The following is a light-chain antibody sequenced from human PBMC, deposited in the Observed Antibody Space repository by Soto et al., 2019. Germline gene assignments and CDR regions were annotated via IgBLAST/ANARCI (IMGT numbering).Light chain of an antibody. CDR2: DAS. CDR3: QQRSNWPLIT. J-gene: IGKJ5*01. Sequence: EVVMTQSPATLSVSPGETATLSCRASQSVGSNLAWYQQKPGQAPRLLIYDASNRATGIPARFSGSGSGTDFTLTISSLEPEDFAVYYCQQRSNWPLITFGQGTRLEI. CDR1: QSVGSN. V-gene: IGKV3-11*01.